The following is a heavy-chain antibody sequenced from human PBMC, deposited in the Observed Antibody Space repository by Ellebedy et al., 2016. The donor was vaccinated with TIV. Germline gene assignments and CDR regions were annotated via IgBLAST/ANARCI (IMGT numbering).Heavy chain of an antibody. Sequence: GESLKISXSASGFTFSDYAMHWARQAPGKRLEYVSGIGGAGGSAYHADSVKGRFTISRDNSKNTLYLQMSSLRVEDTAVYYCVNFHCGGDCYPAWGQGTLVTVSS. CDR2: IGGAGGSA. CDR3: VNFHCGGDCYPA. CDR1: GFTFSDYA. J-gene: IGHJ5*02. D-gene: IGHD2-21*01. V-gene: IGHV3-64D*06.